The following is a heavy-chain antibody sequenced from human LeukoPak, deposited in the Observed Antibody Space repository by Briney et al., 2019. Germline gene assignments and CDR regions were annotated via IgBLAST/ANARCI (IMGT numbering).Heavy chain of an antibody. V-gene: IGHV1-69*04. CDR1: GGTFSSYA. Sequence: SVKVSCKASGGTFSSYAISWVRQAPGQGLEWMGRIIPILGIANYAQKFQGRVTITADKSTSTAYMELSSLRSEDTAVYYCASEYGSGSYYGYYFDYWGQGTLVTVSS. D-gene: IGHD3-10*01. CDR2: IIPILGIA. CDR3: ASEYGSGSYYGYYFDY. J-gene: IGHJ4*02.